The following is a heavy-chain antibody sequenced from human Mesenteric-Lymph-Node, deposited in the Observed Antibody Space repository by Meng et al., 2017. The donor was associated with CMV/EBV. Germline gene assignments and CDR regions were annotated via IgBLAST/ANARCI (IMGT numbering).Heavy chain of an antibody. J-gene: IGHJ4*02. CDR2: IYYTGST. CDR1: GGSISSYY. D-gene: IGHD1-14*01. V-gene: IGHV4-59*01. Sequence: SETLSLTCTVSGGSISSYYWSWIRQPPGKGLEWIGYIYYTGSTNYNPSLKSRVTISRDTSKNQFSLNLRSVTAADTAVYYCARVGDSAYKDWGQGTLVTVSS. CDR3: ARVGDSAYKD.